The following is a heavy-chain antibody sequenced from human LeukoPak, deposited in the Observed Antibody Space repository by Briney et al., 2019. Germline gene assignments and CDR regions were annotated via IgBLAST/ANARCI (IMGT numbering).Heavy chain of an antibody. CDR1: RFTFNTYA. D-gene: IGHD3-10*02. V-gene: IGHV3-23*01. CDR2: ISGSGGST. CDR3: ARDLHYYVAMDV. J-gene: IGHJ6*02. Sequence: GGSLRLSCAASRFTFNTYAMSWVRQAPGKGLEWVSAISGSGGSTYYADSVKGRFTISRDNSKSMLFLQLNSLRAEDTALYYCARDLHYYVAMDVWGQGTTVTVSS.